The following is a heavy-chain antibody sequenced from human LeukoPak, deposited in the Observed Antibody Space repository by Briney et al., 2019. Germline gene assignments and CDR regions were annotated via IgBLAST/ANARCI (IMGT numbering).Heavy chain of an antibody. CDR2: IYSAGST. V-gene: IGHV3-66*01. J-gene: IGHJ5*02. Sequence: GGSLRLSCAASGFTVSNNYMTWVRQAPGKGLEWVSLIYSAGSTYYADSVKGRFTISRDNSKNTVYLQMNSLRAEDTAVYYCAKDPDFWSGYPSPNWFDPWGQGTLVTVSS. CDR3: AKDPDFWSGYPSPNWFDP. CDR1: GFTVSNNY. D-gene: IGHD3-3*01.